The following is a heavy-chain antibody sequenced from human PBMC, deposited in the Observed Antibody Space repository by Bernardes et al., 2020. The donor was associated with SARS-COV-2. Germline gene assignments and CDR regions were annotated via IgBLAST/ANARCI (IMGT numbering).Heavy chain of an antibody. J-gene: IGHJ4*02. V-gene: IGHV3-30*04. CDR3: VRGLTGD. Sequence: GGSLRLSCEASGFTFSSSGLHWVRQAPGKGLEWVSFISYDGRNKDYADSVKGRFTTSRDNSKYTLYLEMNSLRVDDTAVYYCVRGLTGDWGQGTLVTVPS. CDR1: GFTFSSSG. CDR2: ISYDGRNK.